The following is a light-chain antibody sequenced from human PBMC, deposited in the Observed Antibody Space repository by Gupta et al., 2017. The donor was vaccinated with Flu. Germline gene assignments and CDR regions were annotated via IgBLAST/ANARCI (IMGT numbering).Light chain of an antibody. CDR3: QQSYSSPPYT. CDR2: AAS. V-gene: IGKV1-39*01. J-gene: IGKJ2*01. Sequence: SSLSASVGDRVTITCRASQSISSYLNWYQQKPGKAPKLLIYAASSLQSGVPSRFSGSGSGTDFTLTISSLQPEDFANYYCQQSYSSPPYTFGQGTKMEIK. CDR1: QSISSY.